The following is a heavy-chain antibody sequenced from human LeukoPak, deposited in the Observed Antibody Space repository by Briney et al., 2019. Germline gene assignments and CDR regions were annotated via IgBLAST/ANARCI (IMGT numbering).Heavy chain of an antibody. V-gene: IGHV1-46*01. CDR1: VYTFTSYY. CDR3: ATSRDYYDGMDG. J-gene: IGHJ6*02. Sequence: ASVKVSCKASVYTFTSYYMHWVRQAPGQRLEWMGIINPSGGSTTYAQKFQGRVTMTSDTSTSTVYMELSSLRSEDTAVYYCATSRDYYDGMDGWGQGTTVTVSS. CDR2: INPSGGST.